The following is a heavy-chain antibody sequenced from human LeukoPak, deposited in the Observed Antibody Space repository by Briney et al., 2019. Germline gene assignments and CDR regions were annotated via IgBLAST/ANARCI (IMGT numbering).Heavy chain of an antibody. Sequence: PGGSLRLSCAASGFSDSSSYMSWVRQAPGTGLEWVSVIYSSGTTDYADSVKGRFTISRDISKNTLYLQMNSLRVEDTAVYYCARAKRRYSYLGYLDYWGQGTLVTVSS. J-gene: IGHJ4*02. D-gene: IGHD5-18*01. CDR3: ARAKRRYSYLGYLDY. V-gene: IGHV3-66*01. CDR1: GFSDSSSY. CDR2: IYSSGTT.